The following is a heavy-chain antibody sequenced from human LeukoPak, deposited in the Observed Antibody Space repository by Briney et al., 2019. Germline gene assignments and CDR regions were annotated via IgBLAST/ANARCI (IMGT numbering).Heavy chain of an antibody. CDR1: GFTFSSYG. J-gene: IGHJ4*02. CDR3: ARGGSGRMTRNPSPPGHFDY. V-gene: IGHV3-30*03. CDR2: ISYDGSNK. Sequence: PGGSLRLSCAASGFTFSSYGVHWVRQAPGKGLEWVAVISYDGSNKYYADSVKGRFTISRDNSKNTLYLQMNSLRAEDTAVYYCARGGSGRMTRNPSPPGHFDYWGQGTLVTVSS. D-gene: IGHD6-19*01.